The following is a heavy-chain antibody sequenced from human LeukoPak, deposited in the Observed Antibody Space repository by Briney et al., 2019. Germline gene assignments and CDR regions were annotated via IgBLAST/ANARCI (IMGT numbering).Heavy chain of an antibody. D-gene: IGHD1-26*01. CDR1: GGSISTYY. CDR2: IYYTGST. V-gene: IGHV4-59*03. CDR3: AKVKADSGRFFFDF. J-gene: IGHJ4*02. Sequence: PSETLSLTCIVSGGSISTYYWSWIRQPPGQGLEWVGYIYYTGSTNYNPSLKSPVTISLATSKNQFSLRLSSVAAADTAVNYCAKVKADSGRFFFDFWGQGTLVTVSS.